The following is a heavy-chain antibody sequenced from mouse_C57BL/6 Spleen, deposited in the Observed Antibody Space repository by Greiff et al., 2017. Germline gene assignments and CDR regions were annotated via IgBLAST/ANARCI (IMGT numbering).Heavy chain of an antibody. V-gene: IGHV1-78*01. CDR3: ARGPPYYYGSSYGAMDY. Sequence: QVQLQQSDAELVKPGASVKISCKVSGYTFTDHTIHWMKQRPEQGLEWIGYIYPRDGSTKYNEKFKGKATLTADKSSSTASMQLNSLTSKDSAVYFWARGPPYYYGSSYGAMDYWGQGTSVTVSS. J-gene: IGHJ4*01. D-gene: IGHD1-1*01. CDR2: IYPRDGST. CDR1: GYTFTDHT.